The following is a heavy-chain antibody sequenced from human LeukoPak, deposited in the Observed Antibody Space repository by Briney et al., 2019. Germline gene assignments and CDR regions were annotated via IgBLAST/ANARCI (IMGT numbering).Heavy chain of an antibody. J-gene: IGHJ4*02. Sequence: PGGSLRLSCAASGFTFSSYSMNWVRQAPGKGREWVSSISSSSSYIYYADSVKGRFTISRDNAKNSLYLQMNSLRAEDTAVYYCARADSGSLGSLDYWGQGTLVTVSS. CDR2: ISSSSSYI. V-gene: IGHV3-21*01. CDR1: GFTFSSYS. CDR3: ARADSGSLGSLDY. D-gene: IGHD1-26*01.